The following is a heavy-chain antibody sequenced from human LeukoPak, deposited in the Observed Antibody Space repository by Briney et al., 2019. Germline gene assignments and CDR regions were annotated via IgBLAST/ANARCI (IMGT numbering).Heavy chain of an antibody. CDR2: INHSGSA. V-gene: IGHV4-34*01. J-gene: IGHJ4*02. CDR1: GGSFSGYY. CDR3: ARAHVVVPAGFDY. D-gene: IGHD2-2*01. Sequence: SETLSLTCAVYGGSFSGYYWSWIRQPPGKGLEWTGEINHSGSANYNPSLKSRVTISVDTSKNQFSLKLSSVTAADTAVYYCARAHVVVPAGFDYWGQGTLVTVSS.